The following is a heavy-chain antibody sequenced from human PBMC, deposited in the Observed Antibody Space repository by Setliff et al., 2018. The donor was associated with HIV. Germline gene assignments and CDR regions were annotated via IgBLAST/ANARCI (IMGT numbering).Heavy chain of an antibody. Sequence: SVKVSCKAAGGTFNNYVFSWVRKAPGRGLEWIGTIIPILDTTNYAQKFQDRVTITTDESTSTAYMELRSLTSEDTAVYYCARDLDEAVKDADNYVPLDLWGQGTLVTVS. J-gene: IGHJ5*02. CDR3: ARDLDEAVKDADNYVPLDL. CDR2: IIPILDTT. V-gene: IGHV1-69*11. CDR1: GGTFNNYV. D-gene: IGHD3-16*01.